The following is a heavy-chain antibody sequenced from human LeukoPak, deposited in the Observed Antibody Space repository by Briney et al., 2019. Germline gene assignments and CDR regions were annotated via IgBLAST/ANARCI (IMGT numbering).Heavy chain of an antibody. D-gene: IGHD3-22*01. CDR2: ISYDGSNE. J-gene: IGHJ4*02. V-gene: IGHV3-30*04. Sequence: PGGSLRLSCVASGFTFSSYAMHWVRQAPGKGLGWVAVISYDGSNEYYADSVKGRFTISRDNSKNTLYLQMSSLRVEDTAVYYCARGSPDSSGYRTFFDYWGQGTLVTVSS. CDR3: ARGSPDSSGYRTFFDY. CDR1: GFTFSSYA.